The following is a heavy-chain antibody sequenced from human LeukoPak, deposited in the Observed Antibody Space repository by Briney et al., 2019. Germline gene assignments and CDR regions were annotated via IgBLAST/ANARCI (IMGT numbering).Heavy chain of an antibody. CDR3: ARHFGNHYFDY. CDR2: IYYSGST. Sequence: PSETLSLTCTVSGGSISSYYWSWIRQPPGRGLEWIGYIYYSGSTNYNPSLKSRVTISVDTSKNQFSLKLTSVTATDTAVYYCARHFGNHYFDYWGQGTLVTVSS. V-gene: IGHV4-59*08. D-gene: IGHD1-14*01. CDR1: GGSISSYY. J-gene: IGHJ4*02.